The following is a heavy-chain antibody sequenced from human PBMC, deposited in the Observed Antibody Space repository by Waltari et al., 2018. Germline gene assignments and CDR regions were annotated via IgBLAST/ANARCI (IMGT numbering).Heavy chain of an antibody. CDR1: GGSISNDLYY. J-gene: IGHJ4*02. Sequence: QLQLQESGPGLVKSSETLSLTCPVSGGSISNDLYYWGWLRQSPGRGLEWIGSIYHRGTTYYNPSLQSRVTISVDTSKNQFSLKLTSVTSADTAVYYCARDRSWYEVFVYWGQGTLVTVSS. CDR2: IYHRGTT. D-gene: IGHD6-13*01. V-gene: IGHV4-39*07. CDR3: ARDRSWYEVFVY.